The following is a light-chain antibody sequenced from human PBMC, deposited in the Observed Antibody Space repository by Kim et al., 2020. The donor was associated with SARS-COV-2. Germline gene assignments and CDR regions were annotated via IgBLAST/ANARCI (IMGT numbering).Light chain of an antibody. CDR1: SLRSYY. V-gene: IGLV3-19*01. J-gene: IGLJ2*01. CDR2: GKN. Sequence: ALGPTVRITCQGDSLRSYYASWYQPKPGQAPVLVIYGKNNRPSGIPDRFSGSSSGNTASLTITGAQAEDEADYYCNSRDSSGNHVVFGGGTKLTVL. CDR3: NSRDSSGNHVV.